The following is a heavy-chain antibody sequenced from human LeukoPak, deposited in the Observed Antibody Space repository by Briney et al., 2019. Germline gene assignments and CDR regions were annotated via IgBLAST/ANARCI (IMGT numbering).Heavy chain of an antibody. Sequence: PSETLSLTCAVYGGSFSGYYWSWIRQPPGKGLEWIGEINHSGSTNYNPSLKSRVTISVDRSKNQFSLKLSSVTAADTAVYYCARDLGARYNWNYDTWGQGTLVTVSS. J-gene: IGHJ5*02. CDR2: INHSGST. CDR1: GGSFSGYY. CDR3: ARDLGARYNWNYDT. V-gene: IGHV4-34*01. D-gene: IGHD1-7*01.